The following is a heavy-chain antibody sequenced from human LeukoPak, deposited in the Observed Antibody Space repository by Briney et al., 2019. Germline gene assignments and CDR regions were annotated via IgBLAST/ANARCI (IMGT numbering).Heavy chain of an antibody. CDR2: MYYSGSA. J-gene: IGHJ3*02. V-gene: IGHV4-59*08. CDR1: GASISSYS. D-gene: IGHD2-21*02. Sequence: SETLSLTCTVSGASISSYSWNWIRQPPGKGLEWIGYMYYSGSANYNPSLKSRVTISGDTSKNQFSLKLSSVTAADTAVYYCARRVVVTAIMLDAFDIWGQGTMVTVFS. CDR3: ARRVVVTAIMLDAFDI.